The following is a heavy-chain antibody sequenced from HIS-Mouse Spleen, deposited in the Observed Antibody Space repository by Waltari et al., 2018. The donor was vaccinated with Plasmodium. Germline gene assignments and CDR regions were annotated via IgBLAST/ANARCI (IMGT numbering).Heavy chain of an antibody. D-gene: IGHD3-10*01. J-gene: IGHJ2*01. V-gene: IGHV4-34*01. CDR3: ARGLVLGTSSGYFDL. CDR1: GGSFSGYY. CDR2: INHRGST. Sequence: QVQLQQWGAGLLNPSETLSLTCAVNGGSFSGYYWSGIRQPPGKGLEWVGEINHRGSTNDSPSLKSRVTISLDTSTKQVSLRLSSVTAAATAVYYCARGLVLGTSSGYFDLWGRGTLVTVSS.